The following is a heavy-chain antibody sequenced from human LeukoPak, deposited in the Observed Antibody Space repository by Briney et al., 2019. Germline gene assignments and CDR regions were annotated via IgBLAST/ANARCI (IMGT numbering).Heavy chain of an antibody. CDR2: IYSGGGA. D-gene: IGHD6-25*01. CDR3: ARGSSLAAAARGFDY. J-gene: IGHJ4*02. CDR1: GFTVSTNY. Sequence: GGSLRHSCAASGFTVSTNYMGWVRQAPGKGLDWVSVIYSGGGAYYADSVKDRFTIFRDTSKNTLYLQMNSLRPEDTAVYYCARGSSLAAAARGFDYWGQGTLVTVSS. V-gene: IGHV3-66*02.